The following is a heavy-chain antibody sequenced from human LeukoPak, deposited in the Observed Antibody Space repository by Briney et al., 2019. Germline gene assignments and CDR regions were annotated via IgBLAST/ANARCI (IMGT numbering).Heavy chain of an antibody. J-gene: IGHJ4*02. D-gene: IGHD6-19*01. CDR2: ISDDGSNK. Sequence: PGGSLRLSCVASGFTLSSHVMHWVRQAPGKWLEWVAVISDDGSNKYYGDSVKGRFTISRDNSKNTVYLQMNSLRAEDTAVYYCAKDRYSSGWYSDFDYWGQGTLVTVSS. V-gene: IGHV3-30*18. CDR3: AKDRYSSGWYSDFDY. CDR1: GFTLSSHV.